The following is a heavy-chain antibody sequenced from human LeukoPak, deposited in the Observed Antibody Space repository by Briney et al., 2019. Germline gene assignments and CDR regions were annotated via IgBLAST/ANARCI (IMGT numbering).Heavy chain of an antibody. CDR2: INPNSGGT. V-gene: IGHV1-2*02. CDR3: TRATSVVVPAADHYYYGMDV. D-gene: IGHD2-2*01. J-gene: IGHJ6*02. CDR1: GPTFTVYY. Sequence: ASVKVSCKASGPTFTVYYMHWVRQAPGQGLEWMGWINPNSGGTDYAQKFQGRVTMTRDTSLSTAYMELSRLRSDDTAVYYCTRATSVVVPAADHYYYGMDVWGQGTTVTVSS.